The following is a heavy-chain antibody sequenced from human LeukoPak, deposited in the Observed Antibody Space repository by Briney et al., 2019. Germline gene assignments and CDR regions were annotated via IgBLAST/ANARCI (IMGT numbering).Heavy chain of an antibody. CDR2: ISGSGGST. Sequence: GGSLRLSCAASGFTFSSSGMSWVRQAPGKGLEWVSTISGSGGSTYYADSVKGRFTISRDNSKNTLYLQMNSLRAEDTAVYYCARGRITMVRGVIIRDAFDIWGQGTMVTVSS. J-gene: IGHJ3*02. D-gene: IGHD3-10*01. V-gene: IGHV3-23*01. CDR1: GFTFSSSG. CDR3: ARGRITMVRGVIIRDAFDI.